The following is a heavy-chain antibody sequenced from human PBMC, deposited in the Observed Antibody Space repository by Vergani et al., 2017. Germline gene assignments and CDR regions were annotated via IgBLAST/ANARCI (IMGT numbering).Heavy chain of an antibody. CDR1: GGSISSGGYY. J-gene: IGHJ5*02. V-gene: IGHV4-31*03. D-gene: IGHD2-2*01. CDR3: ARGSYCSSTSCAMIRFDP. CDR2: IYYSGST. Sequence: QVQLQESGPGLVKPSQTLSLTCTVSGGSISSGGYYWSWIRQHPGKGLEWIGYIYYSGSTYYNPSLKSRVTISVDTSKNQFSLKLSSVTAADTAVYYCARGSYCSSTSCAMIRFDPWGQGTLVTVSS.